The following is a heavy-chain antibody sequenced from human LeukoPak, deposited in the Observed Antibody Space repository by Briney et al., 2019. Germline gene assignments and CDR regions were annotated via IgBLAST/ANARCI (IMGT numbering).Heavy chain of an antibody. Sequence: SETLSLTCTVSGVSISSGGHSWIWIRQPPGKGLELIGYVSYTGSTYSNPSLKSRVIISVDTSKNQFSLKLSSVTAADTAVYYCARGCSSSWEHGDWFDPWGQGTLVTVSS. J-gene: IGHJ5*02. CDR3: ARGCSSSWEHGDWFDP. CDR2: VSYTGST. V-gene: IGHV4-30-4*07. CDR1: GVSISSGGHS. D-gene: IGHD6-13*01.